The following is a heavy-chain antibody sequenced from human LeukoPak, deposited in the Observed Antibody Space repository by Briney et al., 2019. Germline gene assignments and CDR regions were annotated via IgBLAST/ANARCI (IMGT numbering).Heavy chain of an antibody. Sequence: PSQTLSLTCTVSGGSISSGSYYWSWIRQPAGKGLEWIGRIYTSGSTNYNPSLKSRVTISVDTSKNQFSLKLSSVTAADTAMYYCARANYDFWSGYYPPLHYWGQGTLVTVSS. V-gene: IGHV4-61*02. CDR3: ARANYDFWSGYYPPLHY. CDR1: GGSISSGSYY. J-gene: IGHJ4*02. D-gene: IGHD3-3*01. CDR2: IYTSGST.